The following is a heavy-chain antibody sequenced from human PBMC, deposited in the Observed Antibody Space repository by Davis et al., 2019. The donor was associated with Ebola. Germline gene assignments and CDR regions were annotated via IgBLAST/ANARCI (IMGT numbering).Heavy chain of an antibody. CDR3: ARDGNYGSGSPQVDY. CDR2: INPSGGST. J-gene: IGHJ4*02. CDR1: GYTFTSNG. Sequence: ASVTVSCNASGYTFTSNGISWVRQAPGQGLEWMAIINPSGGSTSYAQKFQGKVTMTRDTSTSTVYMVLSSLGSEDTAVYYCARDGNYGSGSPQVDYWGQGTLVTVSS. V-gene: IGHV1-46*01. D-gene: IGHD3-10*01.